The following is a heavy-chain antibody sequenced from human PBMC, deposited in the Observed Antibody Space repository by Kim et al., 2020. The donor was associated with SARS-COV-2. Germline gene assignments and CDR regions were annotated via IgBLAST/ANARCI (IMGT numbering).Heavy chain of an antibody. CDR1: GFTFSNAW. Sequence: GGSLRLSCAASGFTFSNAWMSWVRQAPGKGLEWVGRIKSKTDGGTTDYAAPVKGRFTISRDDSKNTLYLQMNSLKTEDTAVYYCTSQQRITMIVVVSFPDYWGQGTLVTVSS. V-gene: IGHV3-15*01. CDR3: TSQQRITMIVVVSFPDY. CDR2: IKSKTDGGTT. J-gene: IGHJ4*02. D-gene: IGHD3-22*01.